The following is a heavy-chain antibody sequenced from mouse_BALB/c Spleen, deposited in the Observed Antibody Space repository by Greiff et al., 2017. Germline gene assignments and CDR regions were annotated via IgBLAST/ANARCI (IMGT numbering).Heavy chain of an antibody. CDR1: GFNIKDYY. J-gene: IGHJ4*01. D-gene: IGHD2-3*01. V-gene: IGHV1-54*01. CDR2: INPGSGGT. Sequence: QVQLQQSGAELVRPGALVKLSCKASGFNIKDYYMHWVKQRPGQGLEWIGVINPGSGGTNYNEKFKGKATLTADKSSSTAYMQLSSLTSDDSAVYFCARSDGYYVGYYYAMDYWGQGTSVTVSS. CDR3: ARSDGYYVGYYYAMDY.